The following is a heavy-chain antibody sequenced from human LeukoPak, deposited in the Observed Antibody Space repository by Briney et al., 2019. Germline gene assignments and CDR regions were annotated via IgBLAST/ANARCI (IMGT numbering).Heavy chain of an antibody. D-gene: IGHD2-2*01. Sequence: SETLSLTCSVYGGSFSGYYWSWIRQPPGKGLEWLGEISHSGDTNYNPSLKSRVTMLLDMSNNLFSLRLSSVTAADTAVYYCASGSTSSYYPAFDYWGQGTLVTVYS. CDR1: GGSFSGYY. CDR3: ASGSTSSYYPAFDY. V-gene: IGHV4-34*01. J-gene: IGHJ4*02. CDR2: ISHSGDT.